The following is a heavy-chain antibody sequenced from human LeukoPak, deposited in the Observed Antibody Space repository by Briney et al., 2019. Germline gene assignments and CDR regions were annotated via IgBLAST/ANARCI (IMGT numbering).Heavy chain of an antibody. CDR1: GCTFTTYA. Sequence: GASVKVSCKASGCTFTTYAMNWVRRAPGQGLEWMGWVNTNTGIPTYAQGFIGRFDFSFDTSVSTAYLEISSLKAEDTAVYYCAREQAVAAGTFDYWGRGTLVTVSS. CDR2: VNTNTGIP. J-gene: IGHJ4*02. V-gene: IGHV7-4-1*02. D-gene: IGHD6-13*01. CDR3: AREQAVAAGTFDY.